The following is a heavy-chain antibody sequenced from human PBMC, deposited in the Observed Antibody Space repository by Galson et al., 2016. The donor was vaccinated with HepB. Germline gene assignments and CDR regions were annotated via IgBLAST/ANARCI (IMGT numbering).Heavy chain of an antibody. V-gene: IGHV3-21*01. D-gene: IGHD4-17*01. Sequence: SLRLSCAASGFIFSTYSMNWLRQAPGKGLEWVSSISGSSSYIYYADSVKGRFTTSRDNARNSLYLQMNGLRAEDTAAYYCASAQGLVTTEPAYWGLGTLVTVSS. CDR2: ISGSSSYI. CDR1: GFIFSTYS. J-gene: IGHJ4*02. CDR3: ASAQGLVTTEPAY.